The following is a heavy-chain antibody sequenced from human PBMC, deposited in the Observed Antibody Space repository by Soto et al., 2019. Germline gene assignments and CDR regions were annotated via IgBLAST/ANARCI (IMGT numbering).Heavy chain of an antibody. V-gene: IGHV1-69*01. J-gene: IGHJ6*02. CDR2: IIPIFGTA. D-gene: IGHD5-18*01. CDR1: GGTFSSYA. CDR3: ASAFNTAMVNDYYGMDV. Sequence: QVQLVQSGAEVKKPGSSVKVSCKASGGTFSSYAISWVRQAPGQGLEWRGGIIPIFGTANYAQKFQGRVTITADESTSTAYMELSSLRSEDTAVYYCASAFNTAMVNDYYGMDVWGQGTTVTVSS.